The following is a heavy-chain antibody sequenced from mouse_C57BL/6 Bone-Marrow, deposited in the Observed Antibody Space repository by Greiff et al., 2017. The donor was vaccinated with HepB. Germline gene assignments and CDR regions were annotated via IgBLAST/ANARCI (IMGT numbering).Heavy chain of an antibody. CDR2: IWRGGST. CDR3: AKKGRNVLAMDY. D-gene: IGHD3-3*01. CDR1: GFSLTSYG. Sequence: VQVVESGPGLVQPSQSLSITCTVSGFSLTSYGVHWVRQSPGKGLEWLGVIWRGGSTDYNAAFMSRLSITKDNSKSQVFFKMNSLQADDTAIYYCAKKGRNVLAMDYWGQGTSVTVSS. J-gene: IGHJ4*01. V-gene: IGHV2-5*01.